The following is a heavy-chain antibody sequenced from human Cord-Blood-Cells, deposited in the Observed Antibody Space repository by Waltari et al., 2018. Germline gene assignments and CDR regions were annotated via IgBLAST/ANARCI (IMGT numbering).Heavy chain of an antibody. CDR2: INHSGST. D-gene: IGHD4-17*01. Sequence: QVQLQQWGAGLLKPSETLSLTCAVYGGSFSGYYWSWIRQPPGKGLEWIGEINHSGSTNYNPSLKSRVTISVDTSKNQFSLKLSSVTAADTAVYYCARGLDDYANWFDPWGQGTLVTVSS. CDR1: GGSFSGYY. CDR3: ARGLDDYANWFDP. V-gene: IGHV4-34*01. J-gene: IGHJ5*02.